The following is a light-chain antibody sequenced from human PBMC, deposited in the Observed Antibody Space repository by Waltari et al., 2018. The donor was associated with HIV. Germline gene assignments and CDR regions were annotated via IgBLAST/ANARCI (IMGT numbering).Light chain of an antibody. CDR2: DNS. Sequence: QSVLTQSPSASGTPGQRVTISCSGSSSNIGRNIVNWYQQLPGTAPKPLIYDNSQRPSGVPDRFSGSRSGTSASLAISGLQSEDEADYYCAAWDDSLVGWVFGGGTKLTVL. CDR1: SSNIGRNI. V-gene: IGLV1-44*01. J-gene: IGLJ3*02. CDR3: AAWDDSLVGWV.